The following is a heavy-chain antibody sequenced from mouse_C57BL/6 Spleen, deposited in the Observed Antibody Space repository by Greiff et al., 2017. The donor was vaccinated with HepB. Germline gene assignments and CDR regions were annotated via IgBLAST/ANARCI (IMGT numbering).Heavy chain of an antibody. CDR1: GFTFSSYA. J-gene: IGHJ2*01. Sequence: EVQLVESGGGLVKPGGSLKLSCAASGFTFSSYAMSWVRQTPEKRLEWVATISDGGSYTYYPDNVKGRFTISRDNAKNNLYLQMSHLKSEDTAMYYCAREDGPFDYWGQGTTLTVSS. CDR2: ISDGGSYT. V-gene: IGHV5-4*01. CDR3: AREDGPFDY. D-gene: IGHD1-1*01.